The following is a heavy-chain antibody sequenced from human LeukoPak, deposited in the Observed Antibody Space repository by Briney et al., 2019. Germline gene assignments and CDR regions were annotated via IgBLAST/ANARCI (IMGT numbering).Heavy chain of an antibody. CDR2: IGTAGDT. V-gene: IGHV3-13*01. Sequence: GGSLRLSCAASGSTFSSYDMHWVRQATGKGLEWVSAIGTAGDTYYPGSVKGRFTISRENAKNSLYLQMNSLRAGDTAVYYCARGRCPIRTSSLSCNWFDPWGQGTLVTVSS. CDR1: GSTFSSYD. CDR3: ARGRCPIRTSSLSCNWFDP. J-gene: IGHJ5*02. D-gene: IGHD2-8*01.